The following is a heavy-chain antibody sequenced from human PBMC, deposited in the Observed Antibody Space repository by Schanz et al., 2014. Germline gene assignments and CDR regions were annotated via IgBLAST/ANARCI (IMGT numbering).Heavy chain of an antibody. D-gene: IGHD3-16*01. CDR3: ARGSPENMIWGELDY. J-gene: IGHJ4*02. V-gene: IGHV1-46*03. CDR1: GYTFTSDS. Sequence: QVQLVQSGAEVKKPGASVKVSCKASGYTFTSDSMHWVRQAPGQGLEWMGIINPIGGSTTYAQKFRGAVTLTTDTSTDTAYLELTSLRSEDTAVYYCARGSPENMIWGELDYWGQGTLVTVSS. CDR2: INPIGGST.